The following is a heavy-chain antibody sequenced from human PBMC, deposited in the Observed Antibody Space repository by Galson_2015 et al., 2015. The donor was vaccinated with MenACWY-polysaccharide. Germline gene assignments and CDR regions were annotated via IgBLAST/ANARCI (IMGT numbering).Heavy chain of an antibody. CDR3: VRQGHFSDSSGYPGSHYFDS. V-gene: IGHV3-7*03. D-gene: IGHD3-22*01. CDR2: INQEGSER. J-gene: IGHJ4*02. Sequence: SLRLSCAASGFSFTTYWMSWVRQAPGQGLQWVANINQEGSERYFVDSVKGRFTISRDNAKNSLYLQMNSLRVDDTAVYYCVRQGHFSDSSGYPGSHYFDSWGQGTLVTVSS. CDR1: GFSFTTYW.